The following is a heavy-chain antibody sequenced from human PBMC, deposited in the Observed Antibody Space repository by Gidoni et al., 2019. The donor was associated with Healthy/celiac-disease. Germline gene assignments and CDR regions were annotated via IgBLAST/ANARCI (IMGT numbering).Heavy chain of an antibody. CDR2: INPNSGGT. J-gene: IGHJ4*02. CDR3: ARDDSTTGSHDY. V-gene: IGHV1-2*06. CDR1: GYTLTGYY. D-gene: IGHD1-1*01. Sequence: QVQLVQSGAAVKQPGASVKVSCKASGYTLTGYYMHWVRQAPGQGLEWMGRINPNSGGTNNAQKFQGRVTMTRDTSISTAYMELSRLRSDDTAVYYWARDDSTTGSHDYWGQGTLVTVSS.